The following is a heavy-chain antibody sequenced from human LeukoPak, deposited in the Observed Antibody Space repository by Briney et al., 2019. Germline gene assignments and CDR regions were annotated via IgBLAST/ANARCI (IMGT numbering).Heavy chain of an antibody. CDR1: GGSFSGYY. Sequence: SETLSLTCAVYGGSFSGYYWSWIRQPPGKGLEWIGEINHSGSTNYNPSLKSRVTISVDTSKNQFSLKLSSVTAADTAVYYCARDAGGSGWYHYWGQGTLVTVSS. CDR3: ARDAGGSGWYHY. V-gene: IGHV4-34*01. J-gene: IGHJ4*02. CDR2: INHSGST. D-gene: IGHD6-19*01.